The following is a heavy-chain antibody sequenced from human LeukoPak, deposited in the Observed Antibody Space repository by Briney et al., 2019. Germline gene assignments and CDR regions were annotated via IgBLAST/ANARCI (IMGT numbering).Heavy chain of an antibody. J-gene: IGHJ6*03. CDR2: ISAYNGNT. D-gene: IGHD3-16*02. CDR1: GYTFTSYG. Sequence: ASVKVSCKASGYTFTSYGISWVRQAPGQGLEWMGWISAYNGNTNYAQKLQGRATMTTDTSTSTAYMELRSLRSDDTAVYYCARGTYDYVWGSYRYTSDYYYYYMDVWGKGTTVTVSS. V-gene: IGHV1-18*01. CDR3: ARGTYDYVWGSYRYTSDYYYYYMDV.